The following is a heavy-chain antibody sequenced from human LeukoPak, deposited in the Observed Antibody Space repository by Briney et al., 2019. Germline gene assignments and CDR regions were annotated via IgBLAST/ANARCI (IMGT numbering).Heavy chain of an antibody. CDR1: GFTFSPFA. D-gene: IGHD3-10*01. CDR3: VKDVSARGDAFDI. J-gene: IGHJ3*02. V-gene: IGHV3-64D*06. CDR2: YGSDGTNT. Sequence: QPGGSLRLSCSASGFTFSPFAMHRVRQAPGKGLEHVSAYGSDGTNTYYADSVKGRLTISRDNSKNTLYLQMSSLRAEDTAVYYCVKDVSARGDAFDIWGQGTMVTVSS.